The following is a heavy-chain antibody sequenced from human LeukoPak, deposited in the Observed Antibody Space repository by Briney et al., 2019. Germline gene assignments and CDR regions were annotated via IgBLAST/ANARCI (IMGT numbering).Heavy chain of an antibody. J-gene: IGHJ4*02. D-gene: IGHD6-19*01. CDR2: INTRSTYI. Sequence: GGSLRLSCAASGFTFSSYDMTWVRQAPGKGLEWVSSINTRSTYIYYADSVRGRFTVSRDNAKNSLYLQMNRLRAEDTAVYYCARDDPVSGTEWLVLSDYWGQGTLVTVSS. V-gene: IGHV3-21*01. CDR3: ARDDPVSGTEWLVLSDY. CDR1: GFTFSSYD.